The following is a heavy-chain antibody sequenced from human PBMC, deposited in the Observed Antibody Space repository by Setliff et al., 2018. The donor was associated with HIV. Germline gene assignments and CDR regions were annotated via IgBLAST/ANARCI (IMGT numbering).Heavy chain of an antibody. J-gene: IGHJ4*02. D-gene: IGHD2-21*01. CDR2: ISSSGTT. CDR3: ARLGRAIDDGGSSLRLDF. Sequence: PSETLSLTCTVSGDTDFYWTWIRQSPGKAQEWIGYISSSGTTNYNPSLRSRVTISMETSNTRFSLWLRSATAADTATYFCARLGRAIDDGGSSLRLDFWGQGMLVTVSS. CDR1: GDTDFY. V-gene: IGHV4-4*09.